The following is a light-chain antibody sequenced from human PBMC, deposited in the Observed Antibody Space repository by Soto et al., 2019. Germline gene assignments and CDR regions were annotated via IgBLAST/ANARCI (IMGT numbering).Light chain of an antibody. V-gene: IGKV1-5*01. Sequence: DIQMTQSPSWLSASVGDRVTITCRASQSIAYWLAWYQQKPGKAPNLLIYAASTLETGVPSRFSGSGYGTEFTLTIASLQPDDSATYYCQQYNSFSKTFGRGTKVDIK. CDR2: AAS. J-gene: IGKJ1*01. CDR3: QQYNSFSKT. CDR1: QSIAYW.